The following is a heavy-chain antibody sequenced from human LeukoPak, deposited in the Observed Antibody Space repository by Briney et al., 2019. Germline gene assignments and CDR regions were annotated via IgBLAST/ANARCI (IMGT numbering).Heavy chain of an antibody. J-gene: IGHJ4*02. D-gene: IGHD3-16*02. CDR1: GFTFSSYA. V-gene: IGHV3-23*01. CDR2: ISGRGGST. Sequence: GGSLRLSCAASGFTFSSYAMSWVRQAPGKGLEWGSAISGRGGSTYYADSVKGRFTISRDNSKHTLYLQMNGLRAEDTAVYYCAKDPGYDYVWGSYRSVYYFDYWGQGTLVTVSS. CDR3: AKDPGYDYVWGSYRSVYYFDY.